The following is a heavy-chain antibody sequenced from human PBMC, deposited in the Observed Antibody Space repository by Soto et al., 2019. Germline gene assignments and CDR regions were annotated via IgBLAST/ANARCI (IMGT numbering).Heavy chain of an antibody. Sequence: EVQLVESGGGLVQPGGSLRLSCAASGFTFSRFWMSCVRRAPGKGLEWVANIKQDGSETYYVDSVKGRFTISRDNAKNSLYLQMNSLRAEDTAVYYCARDYSSAWYYFDYWGQGTLVTVSS. J-gene: IGHJ4*02. CDR2: IKQDGSET. D-gene: IGHD6-19*01. V-gene: IGHV3-7*01. CDR3: ARDYSSAWYYFDY. CDR1: GFTFSRFW.